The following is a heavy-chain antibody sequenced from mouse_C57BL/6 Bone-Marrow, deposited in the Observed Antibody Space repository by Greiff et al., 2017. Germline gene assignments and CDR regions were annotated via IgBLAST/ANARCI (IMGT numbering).Heavy chain of an antibody. D-gene: IGHD6-1*01. V-gene: IGHV5-4*01. CDR1: GFTFSSYA. Sequence: EVQLQESGGGLVKPGGSLKLSCAASGFTFSSYAMSWVRQTPEKRLEWVATISDGGSYTYYPDNVKGRFTISRDNAKNNLYLQMSHLKSEDTAMYYYARDLAHFDYWGQGTTLTVSS. CDR2: ISDGGSYT. J-gene: IGHJ2*01. CDR3: ARDLAHFDY.